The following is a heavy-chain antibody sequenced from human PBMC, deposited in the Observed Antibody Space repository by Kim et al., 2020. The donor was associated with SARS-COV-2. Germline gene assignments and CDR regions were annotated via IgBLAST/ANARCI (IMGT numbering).Heavy chain of an antibody. Sequence: SETLSLTCTVSGGSITSSSYYWGWIRQPPGKGLEWIGSIYYSESTYYNPSLKSRVTISVDTSKNQFSLKLSSVTAADTAVYYCAGRLVVLPAATETTFAFDIWGQGTMVTVSS. J-gene: IGHJ3*02. D-gene: IGHD2-2*01. CDR1: GGSITSSSYY. V-gene: IGHV4-39*01. CDR3: AGRLVVLPAATETTFAFDI. CDR2: IYYSEST.